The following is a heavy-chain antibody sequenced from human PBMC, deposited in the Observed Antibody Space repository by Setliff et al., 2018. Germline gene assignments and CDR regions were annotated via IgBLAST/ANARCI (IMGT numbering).Heavy chain of an antibody. CDR3: ARVARKSRPLSYFDK. V-gene: IGHV1-2*02. CDR1: GYTFTDYY. CDR2: INPLSTAT. J-gene: IGHJ4*02. D-gene: IGHD5-12*01. Sequence: ASVKVSCKASGYTFTDYYIHWVRQAPGQGLEWMGWINPLSTATKYAQRFQDRVTMTRDTSMNTAYMELMRLTSDDTALYYCARVARKSRPLSYFDKWGQGTQVTVSS.